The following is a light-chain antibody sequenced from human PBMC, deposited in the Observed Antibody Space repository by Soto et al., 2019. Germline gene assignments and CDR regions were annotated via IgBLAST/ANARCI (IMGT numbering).Light chain of an antibody. CDR1: QSISSY. CDR3: HQNYNTPRT. V-gene: IGKV1-39*01. J-gene: IGKJ4*01. CDR2: AAS. Sequence: DIQMTQSPSSLSASVGDRVTITCRASQSISSYLNWYQQKPGKAPMLLIYAASSLKSGVPSRFSGSGSGTDFTLPISSLQPEDFATYYCHQNYNTPRTFGGATKVEIK.